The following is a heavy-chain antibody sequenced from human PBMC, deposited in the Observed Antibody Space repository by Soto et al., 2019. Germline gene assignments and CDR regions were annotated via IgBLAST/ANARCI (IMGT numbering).Heavy chain of an antibody. CDR1: GGDFLSYT. CDR3: AQMWFGELWHGMDV. V-gene: IGHV1-69*02. J-gene: IGHJ6*02. CDR2: IIPILAVA. D-gene: IGHD3-10*01. Sequence: QLVQSGAEVKRPGSSVKVSCKASGGDFLSYTISWVRQVPGQGPEWMGTIIPILAVAKNAQKFRGRVAXPADKATSKVYMELRSLRSDDTAVYYCAQMWFGELWHGMDVWGQGTTITVSS.